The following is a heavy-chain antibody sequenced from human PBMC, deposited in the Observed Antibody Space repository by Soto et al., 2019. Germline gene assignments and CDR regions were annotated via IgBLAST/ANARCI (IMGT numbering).Heavy chain of an antibody. J-gene: IGHJ3*02. V-gene: IGHV3-23*01. D-gene: IGHD6-19*01. CDR1: GFTFSSYA. CDR2: ISSGGDT. CDR3: AQTYTDTAYSTGLLAAFDI. Sequence: EVQLLESGGNLVQPGESLRLSCAASGFTFSSYAMSWVRQAPGKGLSWVSHISSGGDTYYTDSVQGRFTISRDNSKNTLHLQMNSLSAEDTAVYFGAQTYTDTAYSTGLLAAFDIWGHGTMVTVSS.